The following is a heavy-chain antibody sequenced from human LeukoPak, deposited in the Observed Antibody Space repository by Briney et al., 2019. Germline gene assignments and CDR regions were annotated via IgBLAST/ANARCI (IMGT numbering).Heavy chain of an antibody. V-gene: IGHV3-23*01. CDR3: AKDLYTSRYACCFDY. Sequence: PAGGSLRLSCVASGFTFSNYAMNWVRQAPGKGLEWVSGVSGGGSSTYYADSVKGRFTISRDNSKNMLYLQMNSLRAEDTAVYYCAKDLYTSRYACCFDYWGQGTLVTVSS. CDR1: GFTFSNYA. J-gene: IGHJ4*02. CDR2: VSGGGSST. D-gene: IGHD6-13*01.